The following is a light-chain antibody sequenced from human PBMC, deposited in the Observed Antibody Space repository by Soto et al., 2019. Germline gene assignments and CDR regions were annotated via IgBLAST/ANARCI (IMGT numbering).Light chain of an antibody. J-gene: IGLJ1*01. Sequence: QSVLTQPASVSGSPGQSITISCTGTSSDVGGYNYVSWYQQHPGKAPKLMIYEVSNRPSGVSNRFSGSKSANTASLTISGLQAEDEADYYCSSYTSSITLVFGTGTKLTVL. CDR3: SSYTSSITLV. V-gene: IGLV2-14*01. CDR1: SSDVGGYNY. CDR2: EVS.